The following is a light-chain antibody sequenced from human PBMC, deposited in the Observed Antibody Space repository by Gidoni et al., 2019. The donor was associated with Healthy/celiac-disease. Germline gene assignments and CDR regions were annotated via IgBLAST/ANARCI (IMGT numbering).Light chain of an antibody. J-gene: IGKJ4*01. CDR2: DAS. Sequence: DIVLTQSPATLSLSPGARATLSCRASQSVSSYFAWYQQKPGKAPRLLIYDASNRATGIPARFSGSGSGTDFTLPISSLEPEDFSVYYCQQRSNWPPLTFGGGTKVEIK. V-gene: IGKV3-11*01. CDR1: QSVSSY. CDR3: QQRSNWPPLT.